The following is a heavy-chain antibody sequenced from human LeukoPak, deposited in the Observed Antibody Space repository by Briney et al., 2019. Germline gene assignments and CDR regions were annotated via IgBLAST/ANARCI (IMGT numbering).Heavy chain of an antibody. Sequence: SETLSLTCTVPGGSISSYYWSWIRQTPGKGLEWSGYIYYCWSTNYHPSRNIRVTISVDPSKNQFSLKLTSVTAADTAVYYCARGLGIQWLGPNFDYWGQGTLVTVSS. D-gene: IGHD6-19*01. CDR1: GGSISSYY. CDR3: ARGLGIQWLGPNFDY. V-gene: IGHV4-59*01. CDR2: IYYCWST. J-gene: IGHJ4*02.